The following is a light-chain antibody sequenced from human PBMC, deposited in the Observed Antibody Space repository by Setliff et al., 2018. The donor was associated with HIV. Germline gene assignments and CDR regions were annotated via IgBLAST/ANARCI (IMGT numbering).Light chain of an antibody. CDR1: SSDVGGYNY. Sequence: QSVLTQPASVSGSPGQSITISCTGSSSDVGGYNYVSWYQQHPGKAPKIVIYQVSYRPSGASNRFSGSKSGNTASLTISWLQAEDEADHYCSSYTSSGTRVFGTGTKVTV. CDR2: QVS. J-gene: IGLJ1*01. V-gene: IGLV2-14*01. CDR3: SSYTSSGTRV.